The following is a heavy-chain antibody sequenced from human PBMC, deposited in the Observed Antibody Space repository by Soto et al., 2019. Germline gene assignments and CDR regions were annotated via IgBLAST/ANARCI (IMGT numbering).Heavy chain of an antibody. J-gene: IGHJ4*02. CDR3: APLQSGGTPRAVG. CDR2: IIPIFGTA. CDR1: GGTFNSYA. V-gene: IGHV1-69*13. D-gene: IGHD1-7*01. Sequence: ASVKVSCKASGGTFNSYAISWVRQAPGQGLEWMGGIIPIFGTANYAQKFQGRVTITADESTSTAYMELSSLRSEDTAVYYCAPLQSGGTPRAVGWGQGTLVTVSS.